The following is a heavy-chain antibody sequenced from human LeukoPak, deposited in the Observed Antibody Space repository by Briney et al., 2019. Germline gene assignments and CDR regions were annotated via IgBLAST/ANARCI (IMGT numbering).Heavy chain of an antibody. CDR3: AGGGLRSGESFDN. Sequence: GRSLRLSCAASGFTFNTYTMHWVRQAPGEGLQWVALMSYDRSNEHYADSVKGRFTISRDNSKNTLYLQMTSLRLEDTAVYYCAGGGLRSGESFDNWGQGTLVTVSS. D-gene: IGHD2/OR15-2a*01. CDR1: GFTFNTYT. CDR2: MSYDRSNE. V-gene: IGHV3-30*04. J-gene: IGHJ3*02.